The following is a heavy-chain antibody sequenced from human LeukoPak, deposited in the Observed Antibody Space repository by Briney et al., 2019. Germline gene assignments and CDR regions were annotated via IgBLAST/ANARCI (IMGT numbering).Heavy chain of an antibody. J-gene: IGHJ4*02. CDR3: ARENRAYYDSSGYYSFDY. CDR1: GGTFSSYA. V-gene: IGHV1-69*13. CDR2: IIPIFGTA. Sequence: SVKVSCKASGGTFSSYAISWVRQAPGQGLEWMGGIIPIFGTANYAQKFQGRVTITADESTSTAYMELSSLRSEDTAVYYCARENRAYYDSSGYYSFDYWGQGTLVTVSS. D-gene: IGHD3-22*01.